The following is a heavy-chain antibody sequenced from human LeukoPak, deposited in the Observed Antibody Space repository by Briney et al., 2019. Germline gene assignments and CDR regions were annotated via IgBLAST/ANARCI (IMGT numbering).Heavy chain of an antibody. CDR2: ISGSGGST. CDR1: GFTFSSYA. CDR3: AEGSGSSFFSY. J-gene: IGHJ4*02. D-gene: IGHD1-26*01. V-gene: IGHV3-23*01. Sequence: GGSLRLSCAASGFTFSSYAMSWVRQAPGKGLEWASTISGSGGSTYYADSVKGRFTISRDNSKNTLYLQMNSLRAEDTAVYYCAEGSGSSFFSYWGQGTLVTVSS.